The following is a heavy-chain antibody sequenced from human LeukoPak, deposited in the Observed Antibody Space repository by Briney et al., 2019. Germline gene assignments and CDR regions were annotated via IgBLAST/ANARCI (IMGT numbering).Heavy chain of an antibody. Sequence: SVKVSCKASGGTFSSYAISWVRQAPGQGLEWMGGIIPIFGTANYAQKFQGRDTITADESTSTAYMELSSLRSEDTAVYYCARVPVITGTTEKGWFDPWGQGTLVTVSS. CDR2: IIPIFGTA. D-gene: IGHD1-20*01. CDR3: ARVPVITGTTEKGWFDP. CDR1: GGTFSSYA. V-gene: IGHV1-69*13. J-gene: IGHJ5*02.